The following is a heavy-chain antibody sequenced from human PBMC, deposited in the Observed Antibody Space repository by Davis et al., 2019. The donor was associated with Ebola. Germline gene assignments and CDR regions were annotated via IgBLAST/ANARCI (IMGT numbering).Heavy chain of an antibody. V-gene: IGHV4-4*07. CDR3: ASNYGDYRDGVFSWFDP. CDR2: IYTSGST. CDR1: GGSISSYY. D-gene: IGHD4-17*01. J-gene: IGHJ5*02. Sequence: PSETLSLTCTVSGGSISSYYWSWIRQPAGKGLEWIGRIYTSGSTNYNPSLKSRVTISVDTSKNQFSLKLSSVTAADTAVYYCASNYGDYRDGVFSWFDPWGQGTLVTVSS.